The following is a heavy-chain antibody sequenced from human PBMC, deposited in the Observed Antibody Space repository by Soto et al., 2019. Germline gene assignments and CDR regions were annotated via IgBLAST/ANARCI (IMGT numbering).Heavy chain of an antibody. CDR2: IIPIFGTT. V-gene: IGHV1-69*12. CDR3: ARIYGGGSSSSSGMDG. D-gene: IGHD3-16*01. Sequence: QVQLVQSGAEVKKPGSSVKVSCKASGGTFSSYALSWVRQAPGQGLEWMGGIIPIFGTTNYAQKFQGSVKMTADGSASTRDMEPSSLTADDTAVYYCARIYGGGSSSSSGMDGWGQGTTVTVSS. CDR1: GGTFSSYA. J-gene: IGHJ6*02.